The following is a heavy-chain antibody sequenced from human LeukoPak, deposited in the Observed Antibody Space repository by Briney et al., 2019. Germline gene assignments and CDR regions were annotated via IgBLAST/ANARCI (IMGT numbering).Heavy chain of an antibody. CDR1: GYSFTSYW. V-gene: IGHV5-51*01. J-gene: IGHJ4*02. Sequence: GESLKISCKGSGYSFTSYWVGWVRQMPGKGLEWMGIIYPGDFDTRYSPSFQGQVTISADKSISTAYLQWSSLKASDTAMYYCARPLSAAVAAPGYWGQGTLVTVSS. CDR2: IYPGDFDT. D-gene: IGHD6-19*01. CDR3: ARPLSAAVAAPGY.